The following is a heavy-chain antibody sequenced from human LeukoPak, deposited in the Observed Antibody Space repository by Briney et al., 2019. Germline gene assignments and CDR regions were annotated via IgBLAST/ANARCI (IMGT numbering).Heavy chain of an antibody. D-gene: IGHD3-10*01. CDR3: ATPYPMVRGVTTLNGTDV. Sequence: ASVKVSCKVSGYTLTELSMHWVRQAPGKGLEWMGGFDPEDGETIYAQKFQGRVTMTEDTSTDTAYMELSSLRSEDTAVYYCATPYPMVRGVTTLNGTDVWGQGTTVTVSS. CDR1: GYTLTELS. CDR2: FDPEDGET. V-gene: IGHV1-24*01. J-gene: IGHJ6*02.